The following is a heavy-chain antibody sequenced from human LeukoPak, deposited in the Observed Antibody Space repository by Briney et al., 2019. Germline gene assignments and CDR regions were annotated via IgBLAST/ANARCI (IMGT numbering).Heavy chain of an antibody. V-gene: IGHV1-8*01. J-gene: IGHJ5*02. CDR3: ARSPMVRGVIITSWRVSNWFDP. Sequence: ASVKVSCKASGYTFTSYDINWVRQATGQGLEWMGWMNPNSGNTGYAQKFQGRVTMTRNTSISTAYMELSSLRSEDTAVYYCARSPMVRGVIITSWRVSNWFDPWGQGTLVTVSS. D-gene: IGHD3-10*01. CDR1: GYTFTSYD. CDR2: MNPNSGNT.